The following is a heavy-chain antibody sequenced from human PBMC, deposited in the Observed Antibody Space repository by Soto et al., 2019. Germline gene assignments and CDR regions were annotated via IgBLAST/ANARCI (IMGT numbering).Heavy chain of an antibody. CDR2: ISGSAGST. Sequence: HPGGSLRLSCAASGFTFSSYAMSWVRQAPGKGLEWVSAISGSAGSTYYAASVKGRFTISRDNSKNTLYLQMNSLRADDTALYYCAKDPFYGFDTSGYHWLDPWGQGTLVTVSS. J-gene: IGHJ5*02. CDR3: AKDPFYGFDTSGYHWLDP. CDR1: GFTFSSYA. V-gene: IGHV3-23*01. D-gene: IGHD3-22*01.